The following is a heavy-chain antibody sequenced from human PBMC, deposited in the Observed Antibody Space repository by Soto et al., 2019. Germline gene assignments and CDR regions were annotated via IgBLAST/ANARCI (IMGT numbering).Heavy chain of an antibody. CDR3: ARVVSDFWSGYRSYGMDV. CDR2: IKQDGSEK. Sequence: GGSLRLSCAASGFTFSSYWMSCVRQAPGKGLEWVANIKQDGSEKYYVDSVKGRFTISRDNAKNSLYLQMNSLRAEDKAVYYCARVVSDFWSGYRSYGMDVWGHGTTVTVSS. V-gene: IGHV3-7*01. D-gene: IGHD3-3*01. J-gene: IGHJ6*02. CDR1: GFTFSSYW.